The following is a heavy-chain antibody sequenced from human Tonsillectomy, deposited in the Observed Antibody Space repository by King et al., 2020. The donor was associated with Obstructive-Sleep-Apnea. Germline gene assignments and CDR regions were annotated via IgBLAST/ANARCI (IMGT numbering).Heavy chain of an antibody. V-gene: IGHV4-59*08. D-gene: IGHD3-22*01. J-gene: IGHJ6*02. CDR2: IFYSGST. CDR1: GDSISSYY. CDR3: ARLSYDSSGYPYGMDV. Sequence: VQLQESGPGLVKPSETLSLTCTVSGDSISSYYWSWIRPPPGKGLEWLGYIFYSGSTNYNPSLKSRVTISVDTSKNQFSLKLSSVTAADTAVYYCARLSYDSSGYPYGMDVWGQGTTVSVSS.